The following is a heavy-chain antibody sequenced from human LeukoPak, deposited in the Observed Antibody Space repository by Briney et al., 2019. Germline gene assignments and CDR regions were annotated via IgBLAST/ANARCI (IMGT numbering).Heavy chain of an antibody. D-gene: IGHD2-15*01. CDR1: GGTFSNYV. CDR3: ASTLALGYCSGGSCYRWFDP. J-gene: IGHJ5*02. Sequence: ASVNVSCMASGGTFSNYVISWVRQAPGQGLEGMGRIIPILGIANNAKKFQGRVTITADKSTSTAYMELSSLRSEDTAVYYCASTLALGYCSGGSCYRWFDPWGQGTLVTVSS. CDR2: IIPILGIA. V-gene: IGHV1-69*04.